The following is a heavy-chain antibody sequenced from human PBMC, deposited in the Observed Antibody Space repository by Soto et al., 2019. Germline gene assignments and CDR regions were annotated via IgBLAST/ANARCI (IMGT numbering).Heavy chain of an antibody. V-gene: IGHV3-23*01. Sequence: EVQVLESGGGLVQPGGSLRLSCTASGFTFSSYGMSWVRQAPGKGLEWVSVINGRGDTTYYADSAKGRFTISRDHSKTTLFLQMDSLRVDHTSIYYCARAPRSPGIWYSFDYWCQGALVTVSS. CDR3: ARAPRSPGIWYSFDY. CDR2: INGRGDTT. D-gene: IGHD3-10*01. J-gene: IGHJ4*02. CDR1: GFTFSSYG.